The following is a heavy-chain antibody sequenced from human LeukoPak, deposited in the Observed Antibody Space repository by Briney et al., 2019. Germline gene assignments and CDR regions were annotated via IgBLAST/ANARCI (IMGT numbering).Heavy chain of an antibody. D-gene: IGHD3-22*01. J-gene: IGHJ4*02. Sequence: PGGSLRLSCAASGFTFSSYAMSWVRQAPGKGLEWVSAISGSGGSTYYADSVKGRFTISRDNSKNTLYLQMNSLRAEDTAVYYCAKDISRITMIVVAPGRGIDYWGRGTLVTVSS. CDR3: AKDISRITMIVVAPGRGIDY. CDR1: GFTFSSYA. V-gene: IGHV3-23*01. CDR2: ISGSGGST.